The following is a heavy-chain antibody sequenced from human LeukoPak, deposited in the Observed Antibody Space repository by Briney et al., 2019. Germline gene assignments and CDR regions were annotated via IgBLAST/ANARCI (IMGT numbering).Heavy chain of an antibody. CDR3: ARGRYGSGSYFACDY. CDR1: GYTFTSYY. D-gene: IGHD3-10*01. Sequence: ASVSVSFKASGYTFTSYYMHWVRQAPGQGVEGMGIINPSGGRTSYAQKFQGRVTMTRDTSTSTVSMELSSLRSEHTAVYYCARGRYGSGSYFACDYWGQGPLVTVSS. V-gene: IGHV1-46*01. J-gene: IGHJ4*02. CDR2: INPSGGRT.